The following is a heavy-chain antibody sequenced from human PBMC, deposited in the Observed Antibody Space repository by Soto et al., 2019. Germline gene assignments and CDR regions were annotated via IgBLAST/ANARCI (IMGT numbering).Heavy chain of an antibody. Sequence: SETLSLTCTVSGGSISSYYWSWLRQPPGKGLEWIGYIYNIGSTNYNPSLRSRVTISIDTSQEQFSLKLSSVTATDTAVYYCARHVNVALASTGFDSWGRGNLVTVSS. CDR3: ARHVNVALASTGFDS. CDR1: GGSISSYY. V-gene: IGHV4-59*08. J-gene: IGHJ4*02. CDR2: IYNIGST. D-gene: IGHD6-19*01.